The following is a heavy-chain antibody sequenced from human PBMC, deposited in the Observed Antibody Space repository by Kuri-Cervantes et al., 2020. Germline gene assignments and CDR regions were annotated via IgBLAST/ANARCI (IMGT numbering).Heavy chain of an antibody. V-gene: IGHV3-13*01. Sequence: GESLKISCATSGFIFSSYDMHWVRQATGKGLEWVSGIGHGGDTYYSGSVKGRFTISRDNAKNTLYLQMNSLRAEDTAVYYCAKDTIFGVVPYFDYWGQGTLVTVSS. CDR3: AKDTIFGVVPYFDY. J-gene: IGHJ4*02. CDR2: IGHGGDT. CDR1: GFIFSSYD. D-gene: IGHD3-3*01.